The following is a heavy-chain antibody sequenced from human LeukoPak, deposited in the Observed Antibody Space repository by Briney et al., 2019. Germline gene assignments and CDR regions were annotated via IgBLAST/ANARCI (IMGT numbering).Heavy chain of an antibody. V-gene: IGHV5-51*01. CDR1: GYSFTSYW. D-gene: IGHD2-15*01. Sequence: GEALKISCKGSGYSFTSYWIGWVRQMPGKGLEWMGIIYPGDSDTRYSPSFQGQVTISADKSISTAYLQWSSLQASDTAMYYCARLREGVVYYMDVWGKGTTVTVSS. J-gene: IGHJ6*03. CDR3: ARLREGVVYYMDV. CDR2: IYPGDSDT.